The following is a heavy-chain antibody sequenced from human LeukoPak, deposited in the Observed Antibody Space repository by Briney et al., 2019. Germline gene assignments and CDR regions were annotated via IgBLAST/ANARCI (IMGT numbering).Heavy chain of an antibody. CDR1: GGSLSSGGYY. J-gene: IGHJ5*02. Sequence: SETLSLTCTVSGGSLSSGGYYWSWIRQHPGKGLEWIGYIYYSGSTYYNPSLKSRVTISVDTSKNQFSLKVSSVTAADTAVYYCARGVYCSCGSCATGQWFDPWGQGTLVTVSS. CDR3: ARGVYCSCGSCATGQWFDP. V-gene: IGHV4-31*03. D-gene: IGHD2-15*01. CDR2: IYYSGST.